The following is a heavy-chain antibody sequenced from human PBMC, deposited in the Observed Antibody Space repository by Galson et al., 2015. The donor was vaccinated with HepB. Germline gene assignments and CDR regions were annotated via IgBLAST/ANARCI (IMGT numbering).Heavy chain of an antibody. V-gene: IGHV3-23*01. CDR2: VSDTGGIT. D-gene: IGHD2-15*01. CDR3: AKDGSGVPLDI. CDR1: GFTFSNYD. Sequence: SLRLSCAASGFTFSNYDISWVRQAPGKGLEWVSLVSDTGGITHYADSVKGRFAISRDNSKKTLYLQMTGLRAEDTAVYYCAKDGSGVPLDIWGQGTMVTVSS. J-gene: IGHJ3*02.